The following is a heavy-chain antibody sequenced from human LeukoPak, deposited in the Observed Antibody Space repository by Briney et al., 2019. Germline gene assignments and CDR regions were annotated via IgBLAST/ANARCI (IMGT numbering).Heavy chain of an antibody. CDR3: ARDPAILEWLSTYYYYGMDV. Sequence: ASVKVSCKASGYTFTSYGISWVRQAPGQGLEWMGWISAYNGNTNYVQKLQGRVTMTTDTSTSTAYMELRSLRSDDTAVYYCARDPAILEWLSTYYYYGMDVWGQGTTVTVSS. CDR1: GYTFTSYG. CDR2: ISAYNGNT. D-gene: IGHD3-3*01. V-gene: IGHV1-18*01. J-gene: IGHJ6*02.